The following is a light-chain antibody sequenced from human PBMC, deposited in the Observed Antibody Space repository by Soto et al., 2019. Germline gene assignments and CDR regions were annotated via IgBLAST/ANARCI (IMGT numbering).Light chain of an antibody. CDR3: QQHHNLPLT. CDR2: DGF. J-gene: IGKJ4*01. CDR1: QDITNH. V-gene: IGKV1-33*01. Sequence: DIQMTQSPSSLSASVGDRVTITCQASQDITNHLNWHQQKPGKAPQLLIYDGFNLEAGVPSRSRGSGYGTDFSLTISSVQAEDIATYYCQQHHNLPLTFGGGTKVEI.